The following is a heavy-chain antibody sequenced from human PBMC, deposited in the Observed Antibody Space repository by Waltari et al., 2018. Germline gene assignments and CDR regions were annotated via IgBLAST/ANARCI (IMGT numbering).Heavy chain of an antibody. J-gene: IGHJ4*02. Sequence: QVQLVQSGAEVKKPGASVKVSCKASGYTFTSYAMHWVRQAPGQRLEWMGWINDGNGNTKYSQKFQGRVTITRDTSASTAYMELSSLRSEDTAVYYCARGRWRYIDYWGQGTLVTVSS. CDR3: ARGRWRYIDY. V-gene: IGHV1-3*01. CDR1: GYTFTSYA. CDR2: INDGNGNT. D-gene: IGHD1-20*01.